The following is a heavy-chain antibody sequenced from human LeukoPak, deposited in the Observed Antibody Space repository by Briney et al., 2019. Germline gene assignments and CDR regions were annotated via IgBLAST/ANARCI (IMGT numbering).Heavy chain of an antibody. CDR3: AKDLYDYVWGSYLTGDY. CDR2: ISGSGGST. Sequence: GGSLRLSCAASGSTFSSYAMSWVRQAPGKGLEWVSAISGSGGSTNYADSVKGRFTISRDNSKNTLYLQMNSLRAEDTAVYYCAKDLYDYVWGSYLTGDYWGQGTLVTVSS. J-gene: IGHJ4*02. V-gene: IGHV3-23*01. CDR1: GSTFSSYA. D-gene: IGHD3-16*02.